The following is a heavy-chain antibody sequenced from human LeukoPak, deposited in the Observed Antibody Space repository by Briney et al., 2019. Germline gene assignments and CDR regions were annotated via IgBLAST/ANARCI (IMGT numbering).Heavy chain of an antibody. Sequence: GESLKISRKGSGYSFTSYWIGWVRQMPGKGLEWMGVIYPGDSDTRYSPSFQGQVTISADKSISTAYLQWSSLKASDTAMYYCARLLGPRFLEWPLDYWGQGTLVTVSS. CDR1: GYSFTSYW. D-gene: IGHD3-3*01. CDR2: IYPGDSDT. J-gene: IGHJ4*02. V-gene: IGHV5-51*01. CDR3: ARLLGPRFLEWPLDY.